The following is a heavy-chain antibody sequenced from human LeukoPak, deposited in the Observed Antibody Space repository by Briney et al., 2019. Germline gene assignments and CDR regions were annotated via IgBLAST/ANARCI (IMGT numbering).Heavy chain of an antibody. CDR1: GFSFSTSW. J-gene: IGHJ3*02. CDR3: ARDMDPYSSSWLNAFDI. CDR2: IKQDESVK. D-gene: IGHD6-13*01. V-gene: IGHV3-7*01. Sequence: QPGGSLRLSCAASGFSFSTSWMSWVRQVPGKGLEWVANIKQDESVKYYVDSVKGRFTISRDNAKNSLYLQMSSLRAEDTAVYHCARDMDPYSSSWLNAFDIWGQGTMVTVSS.